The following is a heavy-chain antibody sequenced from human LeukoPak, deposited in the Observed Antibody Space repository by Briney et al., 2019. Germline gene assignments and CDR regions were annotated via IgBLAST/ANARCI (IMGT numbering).Heavy chain of an antibody. J-gene: IGHJ3*02. CDR2: INHSGST. Sequence: PSETLSLTCAVYGGSFSGYYWSWIRQPPGKGLEWIGEINHSGSTNYNPSLKSRVTISVDTSKNQFSLKLSSVTAADTAVYYCARRIPSYDILTGYSSRGAFDIWGQGTMVTVSS. V-gene: IGHV4-34*01. D-gene: IGHD3-9*01. CDR1: GGSFSGYY. CDR3: ARRIPSYDILTGYSSRGAFDI.